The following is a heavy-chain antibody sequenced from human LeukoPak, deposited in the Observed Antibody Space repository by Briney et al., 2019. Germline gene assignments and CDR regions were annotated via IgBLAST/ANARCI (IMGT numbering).Heavy chain of an antibody. CDR2: IRYDGSNK. D-gene: IGHD3-10*01. V-gene: IGHV3-30*02. Sequence: GGSLRLSCAASGFTFSSYGMHWVRQAPGEGLEWVAFIRYDGSNKYYADSVKGRFTISRDNSTNTLYLQMNSLRAEDKAVYYCASGYGSGSYRDAFDIWGQGTMVTVSS. CDR1: GFTFSSYG. CDR3: ASGYGSGSYRDAFDI. J-gene: IGHJ3*02.